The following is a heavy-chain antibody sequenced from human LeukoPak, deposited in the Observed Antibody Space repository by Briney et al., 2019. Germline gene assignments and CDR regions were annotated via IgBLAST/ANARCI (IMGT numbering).Heavy chain of an antibody. Sequence: PGGSLRLSCAASGFTFSSYGMHWVRQAPGKGLEWVAVISYDGSNKYYADSVKGRFTISRDNSKNTLYLQMNSLRAEDTALYYCAKVYDSSGYYPFDYWGQGTLVTVSS. CDR1: GFTFSSYG. CDR3: AKVYDSSGYYPFDY. J-gene: IGHJ4*02. V-gene: IGHV3-30*18. D-gene: IGHD3-22*01. CDR2: ISYDGSNK.